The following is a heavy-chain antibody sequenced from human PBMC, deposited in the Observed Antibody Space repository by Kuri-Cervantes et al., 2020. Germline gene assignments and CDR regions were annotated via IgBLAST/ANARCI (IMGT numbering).Heavy chain of an antibody. CDR3: AILYCSGGSCYFDAFDI. CDR2: IIPIFGTA. J-gene: IGHJ3*02. D-gene: IGHD2-15*01. Sequence: SVKVSCKASGGTFSSYAISWVRQAPGQGLEWMGGIIPIFGTANYAQKFQGRVTITADKSTSTAYMELSSLRSEDTAVHYCAILYCSGGSCYFDAFDIWGQGTMVTVSS. V-gene: IGHV1-69*06. CDR1: GGTFSSYA.